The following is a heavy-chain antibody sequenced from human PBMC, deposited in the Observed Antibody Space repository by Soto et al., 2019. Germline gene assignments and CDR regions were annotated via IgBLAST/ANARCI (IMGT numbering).Heavy chain of an antibody. Sequence: SCAASGFTFSDYYMSWIRQAPGKGLEWVSYISSSSSYTNYADSVKGRFTISRDNAKNSLYLQMNSLRAEDTAVYYCARDTFDPSSGYYHFNYFQHWGQGTLVTVSS. CDR1: GFTFSDYY. CDR3: ARDTFDPSSGYYHFNYFQH. V-gene: IGHV3-11*05. CDR2: ISSSSSYT. J-gene: IGHJ1*01. D-gene: IGHD3-22*01.